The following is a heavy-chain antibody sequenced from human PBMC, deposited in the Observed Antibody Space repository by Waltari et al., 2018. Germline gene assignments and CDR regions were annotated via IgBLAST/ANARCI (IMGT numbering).Heavy chain of an antibody. CDR1: GGSISSYY. CDR3: ARVIAAAGPFEY. CDR2: IYYSGST. J-gene: IGHJ4*02. D-gene: IGHD6-13*01. V-gene: IGHV4-59*01. Sequence: QVQLQESGSGLVKPSETLSLTCTVSGGSISSYYWSWIRQPPGKGLEWIGYIYYSGSTNYNPSLKSRVTISVDTSKNQFSLKLSSVTAADTAVYYCARVIAAAGPFEYWGQGTLVTVSS.